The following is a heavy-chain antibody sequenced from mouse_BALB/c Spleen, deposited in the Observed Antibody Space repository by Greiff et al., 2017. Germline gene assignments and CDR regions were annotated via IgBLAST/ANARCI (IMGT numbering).Heavy chain of an antibody. Sequence: EVKVVESGGGLVQPGGSRKLSCAASGFTFSSFGMHWVRQAPEKGLEWVAYISSGSSTIYYADTVKGRFTISRDNPKNTLFLQMTSLRSEDTAMYYCARDRSGTGYAMDYWGQGTSVTVSS. V-gene: IGHV5-17*02. CDR1: GFTFSSFG. CDR2: ISSGSSTI. D-gene: IGHD3-3*01. CDR3: ARDRSGTGYAMDY. J-gene: IGHJ4*01.